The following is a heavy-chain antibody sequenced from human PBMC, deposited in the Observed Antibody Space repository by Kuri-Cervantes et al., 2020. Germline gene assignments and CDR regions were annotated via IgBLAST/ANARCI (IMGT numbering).Heavy chain of an antibody. CDR2: ISGSGGST. CDR3: TTPGSLYYDSSGYYGNDAFDI. D-gene: IGHD3-22*01. J-gene: IGHJ3*02. CDR1: GFTFSSYA. V-gene: IGHV3-23*01. Sequence: GESLKISCAASGFTFSSYAMSWVRQAPGKGLEWVSAISGSGGSTYYADSVKGRFTISRDNSKNTLYLQMNSLKTEDTAVYYCTTPGSLYYDSSGYYGNDAFDIWGQGTMVTVSS.